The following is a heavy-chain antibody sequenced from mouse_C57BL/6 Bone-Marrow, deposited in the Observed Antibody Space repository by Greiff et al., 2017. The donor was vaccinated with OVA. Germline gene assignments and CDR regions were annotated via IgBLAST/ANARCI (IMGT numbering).Heavy chain of an antibody. D-gene: IGHD1-1*01. CDR3: ARDRHYGSRDPYYFDY. V-gene: IGHV3-3*01. J-gene: IGHJ2*01. CDR2: TFYSGIT. CDR1: GFSINSDCY. Sequence: VQLKESGPSLVRPSQTLSLTCTVTGFSINSDCYWIWIRQFPGNKLEYIGYTFYSGITYYNPSLESRTYITRDTSKNQFSLKLSSVTTEDTATYYCARDRHYGSRDPYYFDYWGQGTTLTVSS.